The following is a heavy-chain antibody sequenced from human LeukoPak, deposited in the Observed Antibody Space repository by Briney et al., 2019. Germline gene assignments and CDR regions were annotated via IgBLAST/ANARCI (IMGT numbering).Heavy chain of an antibody. V-gene: IGHV3-23*01. D-gene: IGHD6-19*01. Sequence: GGSLRLSCAASAFTFSTYAMSWVRQAPGKGLEWVSAISGRGYNTYYADSVKGRFTISRDNSKNTLYLQMNSLRAEDTALYYCAKCPLAGPTHFDFWGQGTPVTASS. CDR2: ISGRGYNT. J-gene: IGHJ4*02. CDR3: AKCPLAGPTHFDF. CDR1: AFTFSTYA.